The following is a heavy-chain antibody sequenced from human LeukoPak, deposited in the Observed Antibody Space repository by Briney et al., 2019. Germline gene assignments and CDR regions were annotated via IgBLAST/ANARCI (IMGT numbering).Heavy chain of an antibody. CDR2: INHSGST. V-gene: IGHV4-34*01. Sequence: PSETLSLTCAVYGGSFSGYYWSWIRQPPGKGLEWIGEINHSGSTNYNPSLKSRVTISVDTSKNQFSLKLSSVTAADTAVYYCARDHLITGSPYYFDYWGQGTLVTVSS. D-gene: IGHD1-20*01. CDR3: ARDHLITGSPYYFDY. J-gene: IGHJ4*02. CDR1: GGSFSGYY.